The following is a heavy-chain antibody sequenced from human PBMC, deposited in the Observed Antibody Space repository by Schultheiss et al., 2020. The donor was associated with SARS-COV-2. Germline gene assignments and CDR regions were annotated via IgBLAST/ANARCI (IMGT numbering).Heavy chain of an antibody. CDR2: IKSDGSRT. CDR3: ASPSSGSPWWYFDY. D-gene: IGHD6-19*01. Sequence: GGSLRLSCAASGFTFSSYSMNWVRQAPGKGLVWVSCIKSDGSRTTYADSVKGRFTISRDNSKNTLYLQMNSLRAEDTAVYYCASPSSGSPWWYFDYWGQGTLVTVSS. J-gene: IGHJ4*02. CDR1: GFTFSSYS. V-gene: IGHV3-74*01.